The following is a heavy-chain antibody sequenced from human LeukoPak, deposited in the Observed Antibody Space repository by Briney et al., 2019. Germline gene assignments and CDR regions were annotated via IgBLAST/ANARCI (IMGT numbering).Heavy chain of an antibody. D-gene: IGHD3-10*01. CDR3: ARAPRPMVRGVIYWFDP. J-gene: IGHJ5*02. V-gene: IGHV1-2*02. CDR1: GYTFTGYY. CDR2: INPNSGGT. Sequence: ASVKVSCKASGYTFTGYYMHWVRQAPGQGLEWMGWINPNSGGTNYAQKFQGGVTMTRDTSISTAYMELSRLRSDDTAVHYCARAPRPMVRGVIYWFDPWGRGALVTVSS.